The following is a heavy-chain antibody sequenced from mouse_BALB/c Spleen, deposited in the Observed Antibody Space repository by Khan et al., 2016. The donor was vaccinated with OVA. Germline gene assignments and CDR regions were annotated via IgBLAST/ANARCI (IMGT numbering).Heavy chain of an antibody. D-gene: IGHD2-14*01. V-gene: IGHV1-4*01. CDR2: INPSSGYT. CDR3: ARDAADYRNDGWFAY. J-gene: IGHJ3*01. Sequence: QIQLVQSGAELARPGASVKMSCKASGYTFTSYTIHWIKQRPGQGLEWIGYINPSSGYTNYNQKFKDKATLTADKSSTTAYMQLSSLTSDDSAVYYGARDAADYRNDGWFAYWGQGTLVTVSA. CDR1: GYTFTSYT.